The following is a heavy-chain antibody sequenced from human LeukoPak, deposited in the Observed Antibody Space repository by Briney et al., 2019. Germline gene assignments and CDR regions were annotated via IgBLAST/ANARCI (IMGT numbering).Heavy chain of an antibody. V-gene: IGHV1-18*01. CDR1: GGTFSSYA. Sequence: ASVKVSCKASGGTFSSYAISWVRQAPGQGLEWMGWISAYNGNTNYAQKLQGRVTMTTETSTSIAYMELRSLRSDDTAVYYCQLITFGGVIVNDYWGQGTLVTVSP. CDR3: QLITFGGVIVNDY. D-gene: IGHD3-16*02. J-gene: IGHJ4*02. CDR2: ISAYNGNT.